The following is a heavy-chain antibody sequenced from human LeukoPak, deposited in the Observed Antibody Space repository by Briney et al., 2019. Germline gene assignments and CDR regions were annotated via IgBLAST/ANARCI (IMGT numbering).Heavy chain of an antibody. CDR3: AKAQGPLRQWLVG. D-gene: IGHD6-19*01. CDR2: ISYDGSNK. CDR1: AFTFSNYG. J-gene: IGHJ4*02. Sequence: PGGSLRLSCAASAFTFSNYGMHWVRQAPGKGLEWVAVISYDGSNKYYADSVKGRFTISRDNSKNTLYLQMNSLRAEDTAVYYCAKAQGPLRQWLVGWGQGTLVTVSS. V-gene: IGHV3-30*18.